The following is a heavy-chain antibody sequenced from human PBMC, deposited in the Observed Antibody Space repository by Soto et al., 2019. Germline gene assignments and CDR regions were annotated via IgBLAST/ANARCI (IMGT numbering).Heavy chain of an antibody. D-gene: IGHD4-17*01. CDR2: ISHDGSHK. J-gene: IGHJ4*02. Sequence: PGGSLRLSCAASGFTFSSYTIHWVRQAPGKGLEWVAVISHDGSHKYYADSVKGRFTISRDNSKNTLYLQMNSLRAEDTAVYYCARAPAPDYGGVGDYWGQGTLVTVSS. CDR3: ARAPAPDYGGVGDY. CDR1: GFTFSSYT. V-gene: IGHV3-30-3*01.